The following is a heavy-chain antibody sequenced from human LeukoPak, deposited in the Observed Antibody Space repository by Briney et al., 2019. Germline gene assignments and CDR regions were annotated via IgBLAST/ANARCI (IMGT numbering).Heavy chain of an antibody. D-gene: IGHD3-3*01. J-gene: IGHJ4*02. CDR2: ISSSSSYI. CDR3: ARDHSIFYYFDY. CDR1: GFTFSSYS. Sequence: GGSLRLSCAASGFTFSSYSMNWVRQAPGKGLEWVSSISSSSSYIYYADSVKGRFTISRDNAKNSLYLQTNSLRAEDTAVYYCARDHSIFYYFDYWGQGTLVTVSS. V-gene: IGHV3-21*01.